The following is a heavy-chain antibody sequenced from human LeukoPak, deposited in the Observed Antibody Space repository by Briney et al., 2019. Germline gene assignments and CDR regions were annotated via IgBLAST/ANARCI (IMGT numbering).Heavy chain of an antibody. CDR1: GFTFSSYE. CDR2: ISSSGSPI. Sequence: GGPLRLSCAASGFTFSSYEMNWVRQAPGKWLEWVSYISSSGSPIYYADSVKGRFTISRDNAKSSLYLQMNSLRAEDTAVYYCARGPVAADYWGQGTLVTVSS. V-gene: IGHV3-48*03. D-gene: IGHD2-15*01. J-gene: IGHJ4*02. CDR3: ARGPVAADY.